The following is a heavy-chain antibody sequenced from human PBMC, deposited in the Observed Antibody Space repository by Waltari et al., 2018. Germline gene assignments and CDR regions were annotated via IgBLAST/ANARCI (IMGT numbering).Heavy chain of an antibody. Sequence: QVQLVQSGAEVKKPGSSVKVSCKASGGTFSSYAISWVRQAPGQGLEWMGRIIPIFGTANYAQKFQGRVTITADKSTSTAYMELSSLRSEDTAVYYCARGHFWEWLFDGGTLMRWFDPWGQGTLVTVSS. D-gene: IGHD3-3*01. J-gene: IGHJ5*02. CDR3: ARGHFWEWLFDGGTLMRWFDP. CDR1: GGTFSSYA. CDR2: IIPIFGTA. V-gene: IGHV1-69*13.